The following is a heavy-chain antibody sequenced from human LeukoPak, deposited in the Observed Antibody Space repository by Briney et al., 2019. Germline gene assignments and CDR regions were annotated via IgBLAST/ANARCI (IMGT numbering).Heavy chain of an antibody. D-gene: IGHD5-12*01. CDR2: IYPGDSDT. CDR3: ARRSSGYEYFDY. V-gene: IGHV5-51*01. Sequence: GESLKTSFQGSGYSFSSDWIGWVRQMPGKGPEWMGIIYPGDSDTRYSPSFRGQVTISADKSISTAYLQWSSLKASDSAMYYCARRSSGYEYFDYWGQGTLVTVSS. J-gene: IGHJ4*02. CDR1: GYSFSSDW.